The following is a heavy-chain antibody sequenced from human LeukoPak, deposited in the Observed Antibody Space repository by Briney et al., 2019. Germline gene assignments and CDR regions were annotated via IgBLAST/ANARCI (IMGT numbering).Heavy chain of an antibody. Sequence: GGSLRLSCAASGFTFSSYGMHWVRQAPGKGLEWVAVISYDGSNKYYADSVKGRFTIPRDNSKNTLYLQMNSLRAEDTAVYYCAGPSTESPGGYWGQGTLATVSS. D-gene: IGHD2-8*02. CDR2: ISYDGSNK. V-gene: IGHV3-30*03. J-gene: IGHJ4*02. CDR3: AGPSTESPGGY. CDR1: GFTFSSYG.